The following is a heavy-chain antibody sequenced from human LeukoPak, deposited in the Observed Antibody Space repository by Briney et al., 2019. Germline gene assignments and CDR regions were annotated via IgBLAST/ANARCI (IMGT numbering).Heavy chain of an antibody. CDR3: VRASGSFDY. Sequence: GGSLRLSCAASGFTLSDYGIHWVRRAPGKGLEGGAVIWSDGSNKYYADSVKGRFTISRDNSKKTLYLQMNSLRVEDTAVYYCVRASGSFDYWGQGTLVTVSS. V-gene: IGHV3-33*01. CDR1: GFTLSDYG. D-gene: IGHD3-10*01. CDR2: IWSDGSNK. J-gene: IGHJ4*02.